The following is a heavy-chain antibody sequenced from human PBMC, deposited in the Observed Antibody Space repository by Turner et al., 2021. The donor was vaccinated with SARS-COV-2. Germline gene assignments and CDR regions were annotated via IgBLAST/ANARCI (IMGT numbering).Heavy chain of an antibody. J-gene: IGHJ4*02. V-gene: IGHV4-39*01. Sequence: QLQMQESGPGLVKPSETLSLPCTVSGGSISSSSYYWGWIRQPPGKGLELTGSIYYSGSTYYNPSLKSRVTISVDTSKNQFSLRLSSVTAADTAVYYCARHSPELRGDYFDYWGQGTLVTVSS. D-gene: IGHD1-26*01. CDR1: GGSISSSSYY. CDR3: ARHSPELRGDYFDY. CDR2: IYYSGST.